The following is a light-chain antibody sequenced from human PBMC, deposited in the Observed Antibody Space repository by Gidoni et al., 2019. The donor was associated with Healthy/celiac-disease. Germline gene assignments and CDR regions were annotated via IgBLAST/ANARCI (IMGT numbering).Light chain of an antibody. Sequence: EIVLTQSPATLSLSPGERATLSCRASQSVSSYLAWYQQNPGQAPRLLIYDASNRATGIPARFSGSGSGPDFTLTIISLEPEDFAVYYCQQRSNWPPITFGQGTRLEIK. V-gene: IGKV3-11*01. CDR1: QSVSSY. J-gene: IGKJ5*01. CDR3: QQRSNWPPIT. CDR2: DAS.